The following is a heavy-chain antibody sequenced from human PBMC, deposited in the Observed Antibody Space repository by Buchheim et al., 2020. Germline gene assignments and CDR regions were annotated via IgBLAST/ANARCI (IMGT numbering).Heavy chain of an antibody. Sequence: DVQLLESGGGLVQPGGSLRLSCAASGFTFSSYAMSWVRQAPGKGLEWVATISGSGDSTYYADSVKGRFTISGDNSKNTLYLQLKRLRAEDTAVYYCARILSRRYWCFDFWGRGTL. CDR1: GFTFSSYA. V-gene: IGHV3-23*01. CDR3: ARILSRRYWCFDF. D-gene: IGHD2/OR15-2a*01. J-gene: IGHJ2*01. CDR2: ISGSGDST.